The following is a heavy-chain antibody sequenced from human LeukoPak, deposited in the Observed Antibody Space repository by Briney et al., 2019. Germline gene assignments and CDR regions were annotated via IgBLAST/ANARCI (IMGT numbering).Heavy chain of an antibody. J-gene: IGHJ4*02. D-gene: IGHD1-26*01. CDR1: GFTFGDYA. Sequence: PGGSLRLSCTASGFTFGDYAMSWFRQAPGKGLEWVGFIRCKAYGGTTEYAASVKGRFTISRDDSKSIAYLQMNSLKTEDTAVYYCTRDYSGSRYYFDYWGQGTLVTVSS. V-gene: IGHV3-49*03. CDR2: IRCKAYGGTT. CDR3: TRDYSGSRYYFDY.